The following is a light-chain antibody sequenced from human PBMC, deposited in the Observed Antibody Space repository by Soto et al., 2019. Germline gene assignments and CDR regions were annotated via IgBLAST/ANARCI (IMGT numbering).Light chain of an antibody. Sequence: DIVMTQSPVTLSVSPGETATLSCRASQSVSSNLAWYQQNPGQAPRLLIYGASTRATGIPARFSGSGSGTEFTLTISSLQSEDFAVYYCQQYNTWPPIFTFGPGTQVDLK. J-gene: IGKJ3*01. CDR3: QQYNTWPPIFT. CDR1: QSVSSN. CDR2: GAS. V-gene: IGKV3-15*01.